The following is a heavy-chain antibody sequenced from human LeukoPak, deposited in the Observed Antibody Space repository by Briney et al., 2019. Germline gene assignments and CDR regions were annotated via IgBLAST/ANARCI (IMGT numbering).Heavy chain of an antibody. J-gene: IGHJ6*02. CDR3: ARDPSNVLRYFDWLLQDYYYYGMDV. CDR1: GYTFTSYG. CDR2: ISAYNGNT. V-gene: IGHV1-18*01. Sequence: ASVKVSCTASGYTFTSYGISWVRQAPGQGLEWMGWISAYNGNTNYAQKLQGRVTMTTDTSTSTAYMELRSLRSDDTAVYYCARDPSNVLRYFDWLLQDYYYYGMDVWGQGTTVTVSS. D-gene: IGHD3-9*01.